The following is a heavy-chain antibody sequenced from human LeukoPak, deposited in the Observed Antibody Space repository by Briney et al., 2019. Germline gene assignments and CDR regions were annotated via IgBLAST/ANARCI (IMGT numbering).Heavy chain of an antibody. V-gene: IGHV3-21*01. D-gene: IGHD3-3*01. Sequence: GGSLRLSCAASGFTFINYNMDWVRQAPGKGLEWVSSISSSNTYIFYADSVKGRFTISRDNAKNSLYLQMNSLRAEDTAVYYCARVFWSGYLTTGTDAFDIWGQGTMVTVSS. CDR2: ISSSNTYI. CDR3: ARVFWSGYLTTGTDAFDI. CDR1: GFTFINYN. J-gene: IGHJ3*02.